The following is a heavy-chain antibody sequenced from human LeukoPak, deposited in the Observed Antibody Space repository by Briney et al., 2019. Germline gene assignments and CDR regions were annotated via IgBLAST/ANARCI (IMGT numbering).Heavy chain of an antibody. CDR1: GGSFSGYY. Sequence: SETLSLTCAVYGGSFSGYYWSWVRQPPGKGLEWIGEINHSGSTNYNPSLKSRVPISVDTSKNQFSLKLSSVTAADTAVYYCARAGFTGGYYYYYGMDVWGQGTTVTVSS. J-gene: IGHJ6*02. D-gene: IGHD3-10*01. CDR2: INHSGST. V-gene: IGHV4-34*01. CDR3: ARAGFTGGYYYYYGMDV.